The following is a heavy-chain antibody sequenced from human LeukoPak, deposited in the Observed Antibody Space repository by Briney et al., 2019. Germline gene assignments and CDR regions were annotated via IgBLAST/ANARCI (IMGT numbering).Heavy chain of an antibody. Sequence: SETLSLTCAVYGGSFSGYYWSWICQPPGKGLEWIGEINYSGSTNYNPSLKSRVTISVDTSKNQFSLKLSSVTAADTAVYYCATRGYSGYGTDYWGQGTLVTVSS. D-gene: IGHD5-12*01. CDR1: GGSFSGYY. V-gene: IGHV4-34*01. CDR3: ATRGYSGYGTDY. CDR2: INYSGST. J-gene: IGHJ4*02.